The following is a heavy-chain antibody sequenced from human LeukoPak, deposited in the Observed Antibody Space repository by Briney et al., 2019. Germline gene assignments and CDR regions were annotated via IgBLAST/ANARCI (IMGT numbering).Heavy chain of an antibody. Sequence: GGSLRLSCAASGFTSGFTFDEYGMNWVREVPGKGLGWVSGISRDGGRTGYADSVQGRFTISRDNSRNSLHLQMNSLRVEDTAFYYCVKDSNYDFWSGYYKGFDNWGQGTLVTVSS. CDR2: ISRDGGRT. V-gene: IGHV3-20*04. CDR1: GFTFDEYG. J-gene: IGHJ4*02. CDR3: VKDSNYDFWSGYYKGFDN. D-gene: IGHD3-3*01.